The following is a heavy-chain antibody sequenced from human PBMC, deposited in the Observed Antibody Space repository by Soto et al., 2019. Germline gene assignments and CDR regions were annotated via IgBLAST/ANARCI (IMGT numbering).Heavy chain of an antibody. CDR3: ARDQSFDRTYDCGIDV. CDR1: GYPFTHYG. J-gene: IGHJ6*02. D-gene: IGHD2-21*02. Sequence: QVQLVQSGAEVKKPGASVRVSCKSSGYPFTHYGITWIRQAPGQGLEWMGWISPFNGNTNYGQTLQGRVTLTTDTSTSTVYRELRSLRSDDTAVYYCARDQSFDRTYDCGIDVWGQGTTVAVSS. CDR2: ISPFNGNT. V-gene: IGHV1-18*01.